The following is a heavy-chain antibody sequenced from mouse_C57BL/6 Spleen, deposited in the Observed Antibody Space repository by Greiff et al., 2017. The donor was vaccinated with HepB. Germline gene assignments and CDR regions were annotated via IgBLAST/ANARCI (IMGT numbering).Heavy chain of an antibody. CDR1: GFSLSTFGMG. CDR2: IWWDDDK. V-gene: IGHV8-8*01. Sequence: QVTLKVSGPGILQPSQTLSLTCSFSGFSLSTFGMGVGWIRQPSGKGLEWLAHIWWDDDKYYNPALKSRLTISKDTSKNQVFLKIANVDTADTATYYCARNSYYGSSYVWYFDVWGTGTTVTVSS. CDR3: ARNSYYGSSYVWYFDV. J-gene: IGHJ1*03. D-gene: IGHD1-1*01.